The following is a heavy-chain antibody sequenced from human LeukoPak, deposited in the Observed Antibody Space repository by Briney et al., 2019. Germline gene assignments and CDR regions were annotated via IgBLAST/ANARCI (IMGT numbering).Heavy chain of an antibody. CDR2: ISTGTYI. CDR3: TREQDREASATVVGDY. Sequence: GGSLRLSCVASGFTFSRFEMDWVRQAPGKGLEWISHISTGTYIAYTDSVKGRFTISRDNAKNSLFLQMNSLRAEDTAVYYCTREQDREASATVVGDYWGQGTLVTVSS. V-gene: IGHV3-48*03. CDR1: GFTFSRFE. D-gene: IGHD4-23*01. J-gene: IGHJ4*02.